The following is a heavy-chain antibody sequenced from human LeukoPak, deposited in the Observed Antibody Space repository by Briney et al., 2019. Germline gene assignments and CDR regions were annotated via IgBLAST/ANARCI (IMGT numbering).Heavy chain of an antibody. CDR3: ARWGATTVGAFDI. V-gene: IGHV1-69*05. J-gene: IGHJ3*02. D-gene: IGHD4-23*01. CDR1: GGTFSSYA. Sequence: ASVKVSCKASGGTFSSYAISWVRQAPGQGLEWMGRIVPIFGTANYAQKIQGRVTITTDESTSTAYMELSSLRSEDTAVYYCARWGATTVGAFDIWGQGTMVTVSS. CDR2: IVPIFGTA.